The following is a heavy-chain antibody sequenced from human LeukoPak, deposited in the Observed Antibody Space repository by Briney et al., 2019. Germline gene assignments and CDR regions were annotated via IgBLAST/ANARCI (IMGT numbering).Heavy chain of an antibody. V-gene: IGHV4-59*01. Sequence: SETLSLTCTVSGGSISGYYWSWLRQPPGKGLEWIGYIYYSGSTNYNPSLKSRVTISVDTSKNQFSLKLSSVTAADTAVYYCARVGYDFWSGYYKFYYYYYMDVWGKGTTVTVSS. J-gene: IGHJ6*03. CDR1: GGSISGYY. D-gene: IGHD3-3*01. CDR2: IYYSGST. CDR3: ARVGYDFWSGYYKFYYYYYMDV.